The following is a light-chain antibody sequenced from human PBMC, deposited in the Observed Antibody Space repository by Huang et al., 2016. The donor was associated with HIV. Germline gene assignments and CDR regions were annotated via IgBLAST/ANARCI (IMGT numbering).Light chain of an antibody. Sequence: DIQMTQSPSSLSASVGDRVTITCWASQSINSYLNWYQQKPGKAPKVLIYAASSLQSGVPSRFSGSGSGTDFTLTINSLQPEDFAIYYCQQSYNTPLTFGGGTRVEIK. CDR3: QQSYNTPLT. CDR2: AAS. J-gene: IGKJ4*01. CDR1: QSINSY. V-gene: IGKV1-39*01.